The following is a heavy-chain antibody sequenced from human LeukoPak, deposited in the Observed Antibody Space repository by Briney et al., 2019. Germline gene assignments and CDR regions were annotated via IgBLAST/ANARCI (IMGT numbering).Heavy chain of an antibody. CDR3: ARVGGGYSGYDSVWGGNSDY. J-gene: IGHJ4*02. D-gene: IGHD5-12*01. CDR1: GFTFSSYS. Sequence: GGSLRLSCAASGFTFSSYSMNWVRQAPGKGLEWVSSISSSSSYIYYADSVKGRFTISRDNAKNSLYLQMNSLRAEDTAVYYCARVGGGYSGYDSVWGGNSDYWGQGTLVTVSS. CDR2: ISSSSSYI. V-gene: IGHV3-21*01.